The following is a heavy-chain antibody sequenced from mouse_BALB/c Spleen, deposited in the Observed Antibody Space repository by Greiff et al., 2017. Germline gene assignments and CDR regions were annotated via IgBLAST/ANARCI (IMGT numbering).Heavy chain of an antibody. Sequence: EVQGVESGGGLVKPGGSLKLSCAASGFAFSSYDMSWVRQTPEKRLEWVAYISSGGGSTYYPDTVKGRFTISRDNAKNTLYLQMSSLKSEDTAMYYCARLYYYGSSPYYFDYWGQGTTLTVSS. CDR3: ARLYYYGSSPYYFDY. CDR2: ISSGGGST. J-gene: IGHJ2*01. D-gene: IGHD1-1*01. CDR1: GFAFSSYD. V-gene: IGHV5-12-1*01.